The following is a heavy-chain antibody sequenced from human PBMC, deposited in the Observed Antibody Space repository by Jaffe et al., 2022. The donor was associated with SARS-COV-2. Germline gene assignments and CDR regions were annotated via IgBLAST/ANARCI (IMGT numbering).Heavy chain of an antibody. J-gene: IGHJ6*02. D-gene: IGHD5-12*01. Sequence: EVQLLESGGGLVQPGGSLRLSCAASGFTFSSYAMSWVRQAPGKGLEWVSAISGSGGSTYYADSVKGRFTISRDNSKNTLYLQMNSLRAEDTAVYYCAKGLFPILSGYDTLYYYYYGMDVWGQGTTVTVSS. V-gene: IGHV3-23*01. CDR2: ISGSGGST. CDR3: AKGLFPILSGYDTLYYYYYGMDV. CDR1: GFTFSSYA.